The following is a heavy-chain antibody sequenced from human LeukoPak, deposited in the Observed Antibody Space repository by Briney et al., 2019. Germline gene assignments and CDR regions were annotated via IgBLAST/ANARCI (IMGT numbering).Heavy chain of an antibody. CDR2: IYYSGST. D-gene: IGHD3-3*01. V-gene: IGHV4-59*01. CDR1: GGSISSYY. J-gene: IGHJ5*02. Sequence: SETLSLTCTVSGGSISSYYWSWIRQPPGKGLEWIGYIYYSGSTNYNPSLKSRVTISVDTSKNQFSLKLSSVTAADTAVYYCARSYYDFWSGTYLGWFDPWGQGTLVTVSS. CDR3: ARSYYDFWSGTYLGWFDP.